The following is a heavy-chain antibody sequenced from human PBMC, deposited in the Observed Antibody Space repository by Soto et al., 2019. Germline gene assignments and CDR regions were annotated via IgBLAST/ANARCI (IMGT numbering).Heavy chain of an antibody. J-gene: IGHJ5*02. Sequence: QVQLVESGGGVVQPGRSLRLSCAASGFTFSSYAMHWVRQAPGKGLEWVAVISYDGSNKYYADSVKGRFTISRDNSKNPLYLQMNSLRAEDTAVYYCARGVGPDQNWFDPWGQGTLVTVSS. V-gene: IGHV3-30-3*01. D-gene: IGHD2-2*01. CDR2: ISYDGSNK. CDR3: ARGVGPDQNWFDP. CDR1: GFTFSSYA.